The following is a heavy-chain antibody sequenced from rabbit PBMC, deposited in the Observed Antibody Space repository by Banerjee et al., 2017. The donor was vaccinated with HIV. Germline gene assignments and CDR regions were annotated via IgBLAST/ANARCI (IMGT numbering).Heavy chain of an antibody. V-gene: IGHV1S40*01. J-gene: IGHJ6*01. Sequence: QSLEESGGDLVKPGASLTLTCRASGVSFSSSSYMCWVCQAPGKGLEWIACIDSGSSGFTYFATWAKGRFTCSKTSSTTVTLQMTRLTAADTATYFCARDTSSSFSSYGMDLWGPGTLVTVS. CDR3: ARDTSSSFSSYGMDL. CDR2: IDSGSSGFT. CDR1: GVSFSSSSY. D-gene: IGHD1-1*01.